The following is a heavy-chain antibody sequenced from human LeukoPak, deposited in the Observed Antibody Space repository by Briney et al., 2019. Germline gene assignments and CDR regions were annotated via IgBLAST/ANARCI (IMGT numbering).Heavy chain of an antibody. CDR3: AKEFLDVVVPAAIDFQH. J-gene: IGHJ1*01. D-gene: IGHD2-2*01. CDR1: GFTFSSYG. V-gene: IGHV3-30*18. CDR2: ISYDGSNK. Sequence: GGSLRLSCAASGFTFSSYGMHWVRQAPGKGLEWVAVISYDGSNKYYADSVKGRFTISRDNSKNTLYLQMNSLRAEDTAVYYCAKEFLDVVVPAAIDFQHWGQGTLVTVSS.